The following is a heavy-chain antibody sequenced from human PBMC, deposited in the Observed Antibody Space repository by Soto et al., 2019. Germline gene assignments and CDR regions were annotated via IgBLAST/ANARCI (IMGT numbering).Heavy chain of an antibody. CDR3: ARMETFGSLNWFDP. CDR1: GYSFTNND. V-gene: IGHV1-8*01. CDR2: MNPGSGDT. J-gene: IGHJ5*02. D-gene: IGHD3-16*01. Sequence: XSVKVSCKASGYSFTNNDVSWGREATGQGLEWMGWMNPGSGDTGYAQKFQGRVTMTRDISIATAYMELSSLRSDDTAIYYCARMETFGSLNWFDPWGQGTLVTVSS.